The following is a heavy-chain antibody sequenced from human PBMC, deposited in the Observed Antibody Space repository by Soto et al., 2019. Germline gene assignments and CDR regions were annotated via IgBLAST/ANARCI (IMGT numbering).Heavy chain of an antibody. CDR1: GFSFSSYW. Sequence: EVQLVESGGGLVQPGGSLRLSCAASGFSFSSYWMHWVRQAPGKGLEWVANIKQDGSEKYYVDSVKGRFTISRDNAQNSLYLQMNSLRTEDTAVYYCATGYPYCPDYWGQGTLVTVTS. CDR2: IKQDGSEK. V-gene: IGHV3-7*03. CDR3: ATGYPYCPDY. J-gene: IGHJ4*02. D-gene: IGHD5-18*01.